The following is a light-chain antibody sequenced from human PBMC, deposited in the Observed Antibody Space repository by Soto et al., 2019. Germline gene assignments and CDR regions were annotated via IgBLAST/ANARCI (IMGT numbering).Light chain of an antibody. J-gene: IGKJ5*01. CDR2: KAS. CDR3: QQSYSTPFT. CDR1: QTISSW. Sequence: DIQMTQSPSTLSGSVGDRVTMTCRASQTISSWLAWYQQKPGKAPKLLIYKASTLKSGVPSRFSGSGSGTEFTLTISSLQPDDFATYYCQQSYSTPFTFGQGTRLEIK. V-gene: IGKV1-5*03.